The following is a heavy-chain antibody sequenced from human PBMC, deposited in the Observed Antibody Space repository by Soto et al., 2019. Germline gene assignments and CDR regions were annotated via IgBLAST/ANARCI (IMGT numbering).Heavy chain of an antibody. CDR3: ASVQQVRGFDP. J-gene: IGHJ5*02. V-gene: IGHV1-8*01. Sequence: QVQLVQSGAEVKKPGASVKVSCKASGYTFTSYDINWVRQATGQGLEWMGWMNPNSGNTGYAQKFQGGVTMTRNTSISTAYMELRSLRPEDTAVHFCASVQQVRGFDPWGQGTLVTVSS. CDR2: MNPNSGNT. D-gene: IGHD6-13*01. CDR1: GYTFTSYD.